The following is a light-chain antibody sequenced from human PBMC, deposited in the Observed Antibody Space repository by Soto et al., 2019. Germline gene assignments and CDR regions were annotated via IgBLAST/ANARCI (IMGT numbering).Light chain of an antibody. J-gene: IGLJ3*02. CDR1: GNAVSYQL. CDR2: DVS. Sequence: QSALTQPASVSGSPGQSITISCSGNAVSYQLVSWYQQQPGKAPKLLIYDVSYRPSGVSNRFSGSKSGNTASLTISGLQPEDEADYYCSSYTNTNPRVFGGGTKLTVL. CDR3: SSYTNTNPRV. V-gene: IGLV2-14*02.